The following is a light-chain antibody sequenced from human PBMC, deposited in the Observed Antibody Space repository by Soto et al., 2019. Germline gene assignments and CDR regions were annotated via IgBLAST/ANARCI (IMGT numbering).Light chain of an antibody. CDR2: AAS. Sequence: EIALTQSPGTLSLSPGEMATLSCRASQSVSSAYLAWYRHKPGQPPTLLIYAASSRVTGIPDRFSGSGSGTDFTITMSRVESEDFAGYYCQLYGSSSTWTFGQGTKVEIK. J-gene: IGKJ1*01. V-gene: IGKV3-20*01. CDR3: QLYGSSSTWT. CDR1: QSVSSAY.